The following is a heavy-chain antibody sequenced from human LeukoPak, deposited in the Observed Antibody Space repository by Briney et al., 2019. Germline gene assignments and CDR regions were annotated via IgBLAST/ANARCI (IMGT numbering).Heavy chain of an antibody. CDR1: GGSVSSGSYY. CDR2: IYYSGST. V-gene: IGHV4-61*01. J-gene: IGHJ4*02. Sequence: KSSKTLSLTCTVSGGSVSSGSYYWSWIRQPPGKGLEWIGYIYYSGSTNYNPSLKSRVTISVDTSKNQFSLKLSSVTAADTAVYYCARGGHDYGGNIDYWGQGTLVTVSS. CDR3: ARGGHDYGGNIDY. D-gene: IGHD4-23*01.